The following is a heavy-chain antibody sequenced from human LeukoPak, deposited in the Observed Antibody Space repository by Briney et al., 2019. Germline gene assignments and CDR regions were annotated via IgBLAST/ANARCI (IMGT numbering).Heavy chain of an antibody. CDR1: GGAFSGYY. CDR2: INYSGDT. J-gene: IGHJ4*02. Sequence: PSETLSLTCAVYGGAFSGYYWSWIRQPPGKGLEWIGEINYSGDTKYNPSLKRRVSMSVDVSKDQFSLKLTSLTTADTAVYYCARGSRNYNNYEGADYWGQGTLVTVSS. V-gene: IGHV4-34*01. D-gene: IGHD4-11*01. CDR3: ARGSRNYNNYEGADY.